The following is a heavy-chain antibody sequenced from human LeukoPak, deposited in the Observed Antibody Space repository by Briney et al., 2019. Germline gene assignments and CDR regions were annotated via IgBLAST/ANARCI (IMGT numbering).Heavy chain of an antibody. CDR2: ISPGDSDT. V-gene: IGHV5-51*01. CDR1: GYTFTTYW. J-gene: IGHJ6*03. Sequence: GESLKISCKGSGYTFTTYWIGWVRQMPGKGLEWMGIISPGDSDTIYSPSFQGQVTISADKSISTAYLQWSSLKASDTAIYYCARTLSIAARPYYYYYYMDVWGKGTTVTVPS. CDR3: ARTLSIAARPYYYYYYMDV. D-gene: IGHD6-6*01.